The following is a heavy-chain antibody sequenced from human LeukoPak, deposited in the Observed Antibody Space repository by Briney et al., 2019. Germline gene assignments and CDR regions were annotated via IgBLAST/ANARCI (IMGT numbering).Heavy chain of an antibody. CDR3: ARRGYYDSTGYYWYYFDY. CDR2: VHCDGRT. D-gene: IGHD3-22*01. CDR1: GVALSSSEW. V-gene: IGHV4-4*02. J-gene: IGHJ4*02. Sequence: PSRTLSLTCAVSGVALSSSEWWIWVRQPPRQGLEWIGEVHCDGRTRYNPSLKSRVTMSIDYSKNQFSLKLSSVTATDTAVYYCARRGYYDSTGYYWYYFDYWGQGTLVTVSS.